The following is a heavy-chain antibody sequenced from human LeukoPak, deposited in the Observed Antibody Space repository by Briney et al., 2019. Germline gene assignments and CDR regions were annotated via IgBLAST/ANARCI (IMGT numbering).Heavy chain of an antibody. Sequence: GRSLRLSCAASGFTFSSNAMHWVRQAPGKGLEWVAVITYDGSNKYYADSVKGRFTISRDNSKNTLYPQMNSLRAEDTAVYYCARGLLGAPTSYFDYWGQGTLVTVSS. CDR2: ITYDGSNK. CDR3: ARGLLGAPTSYFDY. J-gene: IGHJ4*02. CDR1: GFTFSSNA. V-gene: IGHV3-30-3*01. D-gene: IGHD7-27*01.